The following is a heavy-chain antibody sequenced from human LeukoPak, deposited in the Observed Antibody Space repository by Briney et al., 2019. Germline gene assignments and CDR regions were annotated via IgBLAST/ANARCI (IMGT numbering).Heavy chain of an antibody. CDR1: GYTFTGYY. D-gene: IGHD1-14*01. CDR3: ARMPWDHTPRGWFDP. J-gene: IGHJ5*02. CDR2: INPNSGGT. Sequence: GASVKVSCKASGYTFTGYYMHWVRQAPGQGLEWMGWINPNSGGTNYAQKFQGRVTMTRDTSISTAYMELSRLRSDDTAVYYCARMPWDHTPRGWFDPWGQGTLVTVSS. V-gene: IGHV1-2*02.